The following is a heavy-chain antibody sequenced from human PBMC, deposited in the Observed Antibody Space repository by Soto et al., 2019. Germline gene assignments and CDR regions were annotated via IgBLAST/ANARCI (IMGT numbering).Heavy chain of an antibody. CDR3: VRGGGYDPFDY. CDR2: ISHLENT. D-gene: IGHD5-12*01. J-gene: IGHJ4*02. Sequence: PSETLSLTCTVSGASISDGGFSWSWIRQSPGKGLKWIGYISHLENTYFHPSFKSRLTMSIDRSRNQFSLNLSSVTAADRAVYYCVRGGGYDPFDYWGQGVLVTVSS. CDR1: GASISDGGFS. V-gene: IGHV4-30-2*06.